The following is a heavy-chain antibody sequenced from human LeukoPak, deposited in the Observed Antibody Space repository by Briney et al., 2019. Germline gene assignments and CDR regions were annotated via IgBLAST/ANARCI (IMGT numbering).Heavy chain of an antibody. J-gene: IGHJ4*02. Sequence: GGPLRLSCVVSGFTFSTYSMNWVRQAPGKGLEWVSSISRSSTYIYYADSVKGRFTISRDNAKNSLYLQMNSLSAEDTAVYYCARDGWSIVGNTYQTDFWGQGTLVTVSS. D-gene: IGHD1-26*01. CDR1: GFTFSTYS. V-gene: IGHV3-21*01. CDR2: ISRSSTYI. CDR3: ARDGWSIVGNTYQTDF.